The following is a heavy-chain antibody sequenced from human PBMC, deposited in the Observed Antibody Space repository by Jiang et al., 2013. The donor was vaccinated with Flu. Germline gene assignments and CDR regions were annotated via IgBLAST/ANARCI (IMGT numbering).Heavy chain of an antibody. V-gene: IGHV1-8*01. CDR3: ARGHYDILTGYFGY. CDR1: GYTFTSYD. CDR2: MNPNSGNT. D-gene: IGHD3-9*01. Sequence: KVSCKASGYTFTSYDINWVRQATGQGLEWMGWMNPNSGNTGYAQKFQGRVTMTRNTSISTAYMELSSLRSEDTAVYYCARGHYDILTGYFGYWGQGTLVTVSS. J-gene: IGHJ4*02.